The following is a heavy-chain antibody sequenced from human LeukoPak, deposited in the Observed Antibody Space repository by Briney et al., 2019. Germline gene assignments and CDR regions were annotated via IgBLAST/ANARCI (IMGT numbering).Heavy chain of an antibody. CDR3: ARGMYSSILYGVDV. Sequence: GGSLRLSCAASGFTFSSYGMHWVRQAPGKGLEWVAVIWYDGSNKYYADSVKGRFTISRDNSKNTLYLQMNSLRAEDTAVYYCARGMYSSILYGVDVWGKGTTVTVSS. CDR2: IWYDGSNK. V-gene: IGHV3-33*01. J-gene: IGHJ6*04. D-gene: IGHD6-13*01. CDR1: GFTFSSYG.